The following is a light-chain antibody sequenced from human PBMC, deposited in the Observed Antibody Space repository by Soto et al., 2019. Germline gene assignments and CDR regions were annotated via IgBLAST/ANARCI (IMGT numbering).Light chain of an antibody. V-gene: IGLV1-51*01. Sequence: QSLLTQPPSVSAAPGQKVTISCSGSSSNIGNNYVSWYQQLPGTAPKLLIYDNNKRPSGIPDRFSGSKSGTSATLGITGLQTGDEADYYCGTWDSRLSAFVFGNGTKVTVL. J-gene: IGLJ1*01. CDR1: SSNIGNNY. CDR3: GTWDSRLSAFV. CDR2: DNN.